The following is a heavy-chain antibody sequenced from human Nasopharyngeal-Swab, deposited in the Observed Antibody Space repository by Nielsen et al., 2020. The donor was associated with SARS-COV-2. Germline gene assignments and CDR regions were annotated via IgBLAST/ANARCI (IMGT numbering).Heavy chain of an antibody. CDR2: IKQDESEK. CDR3: ARDSRFRFDREYYYGMDV. Sequence: AESLRLSCAASGLTFSSHCMSWVRQAPRKGLEWVANIKQDESEKYYVDSVKGRFTITRDNAKNSLYLQMNSLRAEDTAVYYCARDSRFRFDREYYYGMDVWGQGTTVTVSS. D-gene: IGHD3-9*01. V-gene: IGHV3-7*01. CDR1: GLTFSSHC. J-gene: IGHJ6*02.